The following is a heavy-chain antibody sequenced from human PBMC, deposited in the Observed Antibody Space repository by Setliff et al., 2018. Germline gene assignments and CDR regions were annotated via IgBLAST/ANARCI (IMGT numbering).Heavy chain of an antibody. Sequence: SETLSLTCSVSGGSMTSYYWTWIRQPPGEGLEWIGYXFYXGXXXXXXXXXXXXTISVDTSKSQFSLKLTSVTAADTAVYYCARIRGPTGNCQEAFDIWSEGTMVTVSS. CDR2: XFYXGXX. CDR3: ARIRGPTGNCQEAFDI. V-gene: IGHV4-59*01. CDR1: GGSMTSYY. J-gene: IGHJ3*02. D-gene: IGHD1-1*01.